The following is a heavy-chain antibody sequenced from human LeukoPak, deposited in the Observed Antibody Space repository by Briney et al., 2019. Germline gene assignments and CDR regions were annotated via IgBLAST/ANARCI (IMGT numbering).Heavy chain of an antibody. Sequence: SETLSLTCTVSGGSINSSSYFWGWVRQPPGKGLEWIGTIYYTGSTYYNPSLKSRITISLDTSKNQFSLKLSSVTAAETAVYYCARHQGGGIAVAAPHYWGQGALVTVSS. CDR1: GGSINSSSYF. V-gene: IGHV4-39*01. CDR3: ARHQGGGIAVAAPHY. D-gene: IGHD6-19*01. CDR2: IYYTGST. J-gene: IGHJ4*02.